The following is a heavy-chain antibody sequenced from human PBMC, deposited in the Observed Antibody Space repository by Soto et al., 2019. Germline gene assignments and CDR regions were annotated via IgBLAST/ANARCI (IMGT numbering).Heavy chain of an antibody. CDR2: IWYDGSNK. J-gene: IGHJ4*02. Sequence: QVQLVESGGGVVQPGRSLRLSCAASGFTFSTYGMHWVRQAPGKGLEWVAVIWYDGSNKNYADSVKGRFTISRDNSKNXLYXQMNSLRAEDTAVYYCARDGGITFGGVIEAYYFDYWGQGTLVTVSS. CDR1: GFTFSTYG. CDR3: ARDGGITFGGVIEAYYFDY. V-gene: IGHV3-33*01. D-gene: IGHD3-16*02.